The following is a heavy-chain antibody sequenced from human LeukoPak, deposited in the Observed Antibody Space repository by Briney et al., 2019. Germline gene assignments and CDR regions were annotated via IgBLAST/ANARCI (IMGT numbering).Heavy chain of an antibody. D-gene: IGHD2-2*01. Sequence: AGGSLRLSCAVSGFTFSGYSMNWVRQAPGKGLEWISYINSRSSTIYYADSVKGRFTISRDNAKNSLYLQINSLRAEDTAVYYCAKGYCSSSSCYSYAFDIWGQGTVVTVSS. CDR2: INSRSSTI. V-gene: IGHV3-48*04. J-gene: IGHJ3*02. CDR3: AKGYCSSSSCYSYAFDI. CDR1: GFTFSGYS.